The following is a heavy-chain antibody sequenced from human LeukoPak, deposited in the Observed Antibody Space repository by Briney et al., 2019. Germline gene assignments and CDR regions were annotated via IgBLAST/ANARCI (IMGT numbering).Heavy chain of an antibody. Sequence: GASVKVSCKASGYTFTSYAMNWVRQAPGQGLEWMGWINTNTGNPTYAQGFTGRFVFSLDTSVSTAYLQISSLKAEDTAVYYCARADEGDGYNYHAFDIWGQGTMVTVSS. D-gene: IGHD5-24*01. V-gene: IGHV7-4-1*02. J-gene: IGHJ3*02. CDR2: INTNTGNP. CDR1: GYTFTSYA. CDR3: ARADEGDGYNYHAFDI.